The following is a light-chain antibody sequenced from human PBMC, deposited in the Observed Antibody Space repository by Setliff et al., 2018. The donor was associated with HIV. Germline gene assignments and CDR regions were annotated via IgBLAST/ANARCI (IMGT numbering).Light chain of an antibody. Sequence: QSVLAQPASLSGSPGQSITISCTETGIDVAGYTYVSWYQQHPGKAPKLIIYDVGKRPSGVSNRFSGSKSGNTASLTISGLQAEDEADYYCSSYTSSNTFYVFATGTKVTVL. CDR2: DVG. V-gene: IGLV2-14*01. CDR3: SSYTSSNTFYV. CDR1: GIDVAGYTY. J-gene: IGLJ1*01.